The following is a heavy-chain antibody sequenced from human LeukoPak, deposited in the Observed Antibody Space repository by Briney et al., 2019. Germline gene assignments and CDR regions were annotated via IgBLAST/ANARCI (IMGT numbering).Heavy chain of an antibody. D-gene: IGHD5-18*01. CDR3: ARDKDTAMITSWFDP. J-gene: IGHJ5*02. Sequence: GASVKVSCKASGYTFTSYAMNWVRQAPGQGLEWMGWINTNTGNPTYAQGFTGRFVFSLDTSVSTAYLQISSLKAEDTAVYYCARDKDTAMITSWFDPWGQGTLVTVSS. CDR2: INTNTGNP. V-gene: IGHV7-4-1*02. CDR1: GYTFTSYA.